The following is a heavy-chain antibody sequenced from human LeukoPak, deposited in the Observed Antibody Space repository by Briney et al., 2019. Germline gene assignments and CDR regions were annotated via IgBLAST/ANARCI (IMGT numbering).Heavy chain of an antibody. Sequence: GGSLRLSCAASGFTFSSYGMHWVRQAPGKGLEWVAVISYDGSNKYYADSVKGRFTISRDNSKNTLYLQMNSLRAEDTAVYYCAKDRGDSSGWYFFDYWGQGTLVTVSS. CDR1: GFTFSSYG. J-gene: IGHJ4*02. CDR3: AKDRGDSSGWYFFDY. CDR2: ISYDGSNK. V-gene: IGHV3-30*18. D-gene: IGHD6-19*01.